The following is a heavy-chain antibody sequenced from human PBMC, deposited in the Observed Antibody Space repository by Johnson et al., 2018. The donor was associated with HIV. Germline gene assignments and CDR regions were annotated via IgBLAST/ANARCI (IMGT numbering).Heavy chain of an antibody. Sequence: VQLVESGGDVVQPGGSLRLSCAASGFIFNNYAMHWVRQAPGKGLEWVSLIAWDGSSAYYADSVKGRFTISRDNSKNTLYLQMNSLRAEDTAVYYCARGYSGSDDAFDTWGHGTMVTVSS. CDR3: ARGYSGSDDAFDT. V-gene: IGHV3-43D*03. J-gene: IGHJ3*02. CDR1: GFIFNNYA. CDR2: IAWDGSSA. D-gene: IGHD1-26*01.